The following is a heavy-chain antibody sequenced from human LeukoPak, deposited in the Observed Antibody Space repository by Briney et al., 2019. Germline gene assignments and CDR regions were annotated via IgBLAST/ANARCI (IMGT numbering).Heavy chain of an antibody. CDR1: GFTFSSYW. CDR2: IKQDGSEK. D-gene: IGHD6-13*01. V-gene: IGHV3-7*01. CDR3: AREGSSSWYAFPVWYFDY. Sequence: GSLRLSCAASGFTFSSYWMTWVRQAPGKGLEWVANIKQDGSEKYYVDSVKGRFTISRDNAKNSLYLQMNSLRAEDTAVYYCAREGSSSWYAFPVWYFDYWGQGTLVTVSS. J-gene: IGHJ4*02.